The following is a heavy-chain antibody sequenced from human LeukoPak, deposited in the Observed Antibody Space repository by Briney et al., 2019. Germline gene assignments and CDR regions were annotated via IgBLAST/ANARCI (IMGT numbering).Heavy chain of an antibody. CDR2: ISAYNGNT. CDR3: ARSSLYYDLNRFDP. J-gene: IGHJ5*02. Sequence: ASVKVSCKASGYTFTSYGIRWVRQAPGQGLEWMGWISAYNGNTNYAQKLQGRVTMTTDTSTSTAYMELRSLRSDDTAVYYCARSSLYYDLNRFDPWGQGTLVTVPS. D-gene: IGHD3-3*01. V-gene: IGHV1-18*01. CDR1: GYTFTSYG.